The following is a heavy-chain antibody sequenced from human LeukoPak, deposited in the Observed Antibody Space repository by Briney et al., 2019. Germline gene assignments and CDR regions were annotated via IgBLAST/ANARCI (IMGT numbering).Heavy chain of an antibody. Sequence: TGGSLRLSCAASGFTFSSYWMSWVRQAPGKGLEWVANIKQDGSEKYYVDSMKGRFTIPRDNAKNSLYLQINSLRAEDTAVYYCAGGARGYNWYFDLWGRGTLVTVSS. CDR3: AGGARGYNWYFDL. CDR2: IKQDGSEK. J-gene: IGHJ2*01. V-gene: IGHV3-7*01. D-gene: IGHD3-16*01. CDR1: GFTFSSYW.